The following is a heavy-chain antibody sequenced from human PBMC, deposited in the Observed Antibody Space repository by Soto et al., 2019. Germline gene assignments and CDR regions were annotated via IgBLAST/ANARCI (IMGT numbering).Heavy chain of an antibody. D-gene: IGHD4-17*01. Sequence: PSETLSLTCAVSGYSISSGYYWGWLRQPPGKGLEWIGHMYHSGSIYYNPSLQSRVTISMDTSKNEFSLKLTSVTAADMAVYYCGRQKGGGIYGDYVADWGQGTLVTVSS. CDR1: GYSISSGYY. J-gene: IGHJ4*02. CDR2: MYHSGSI. V-gene: IGHV4-38-2*01. CDR3: GRQKGGGIYGDYVAD.